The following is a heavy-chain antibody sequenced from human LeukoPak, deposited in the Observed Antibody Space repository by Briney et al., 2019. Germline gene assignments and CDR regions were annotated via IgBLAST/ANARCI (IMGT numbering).Heavy chain of an antibody. CDR2: ISGSGGST. CDR1: GFTFSSYA. D-gene: IGHD3-22*01. V-gene: IGHV3-23*01. Sequence: GGSLRLSCAASGFTFSSYAMSWVRQAPGKGLEWVSAISGSGGSTYYADSVKGRFTISRDSSKNTLYLQMNSLRAEDTAVYYCAKGDYYDSSGYYAHAIDYWGQGTLVTVSS. J-gene: IGHJ4*02. CDR3: AKGDYYDSSGYYAHAIDY.